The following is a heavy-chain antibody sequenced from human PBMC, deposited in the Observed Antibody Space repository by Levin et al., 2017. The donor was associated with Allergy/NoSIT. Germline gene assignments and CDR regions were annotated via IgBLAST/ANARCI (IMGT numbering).Heavy chain of an antibody. V-gene: IGHV3-20*01. CDR2: INWNGGST. J-gene: IGHJ5*02. D-gene: IGHD6-13*01. CDR3: ARVGSSSWYLNWFDP. Sequence: GESLKISCAASGFTFDDYGMSWVRQAPGKGLEWVSGINWNGGSTGYADSVKGRFTISRDNAKNSLYLQMNSLRAEDTALYHCARVGSSSWYLNWFDPWGQGTLVTVSS. CDR1: GFTFDDYG.